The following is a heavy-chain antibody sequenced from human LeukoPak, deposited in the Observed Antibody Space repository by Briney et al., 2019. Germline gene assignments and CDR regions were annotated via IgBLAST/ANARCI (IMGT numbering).Heavy chain of an antibody. J-gene: IGHJ4*02. D-gene: IGHD2-15*01. CDR3: ARSNRLGYCSGGSCYKGLDY. Sequence: SETLSLTCAVSGGSFSSYYWSWIRQPAGKGLEWIGRIYTSGSTNYNPSLKSRVTMSVDTSKNQFSLKLSSVTAADTAVYYCARSNRLGYCSGGSCYKGLDYWGQGTLVTVSS. CDR1: GGSFSSYY. V-gene: IGHV4-4*07. CDR2: IYTSGST.